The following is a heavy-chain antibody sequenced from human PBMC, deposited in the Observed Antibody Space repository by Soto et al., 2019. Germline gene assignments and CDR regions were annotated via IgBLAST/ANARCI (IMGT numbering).Heavy chain of an antibody. D-gene: IGHD2-8*01. V-gene: IGHV1-18*01. Sequence: QVQLVQSGAEVKKPGASVKVSCKASGYTFISYGISWVRQAPGQGLEWMGWISAYNGNTNYAQKFQGRVTMTTDTSTSTAYMKLRSLRSDDTAVYYCARGGKYITNGVSTFYGMEVWGQGTTVTVSS. CDR3: ARGGKYITNGVSTFYGMEV. CDR1: GYTFISYG. J-gene: IGHJ6*02. CDR2: ISAYNGNT.